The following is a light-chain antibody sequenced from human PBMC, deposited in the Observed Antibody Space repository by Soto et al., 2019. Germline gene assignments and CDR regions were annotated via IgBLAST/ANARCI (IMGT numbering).Light chain of an antibody. V-gene: IGKV3-11*01. CDR3: QQRGNWPS. J-gene: IGKJ4*01. CDR1: QSVSRY. Sequence: EIALTQSPATLSFSPGQRATLFCKARQSVSRYLAWYQQKPGQAPRLLIYEASNRATGIPARFSGSGSGTDFTLTISSLEPEDFALYYCQQRGNWPSFGGGTKVDIK. CDR2: EAS.